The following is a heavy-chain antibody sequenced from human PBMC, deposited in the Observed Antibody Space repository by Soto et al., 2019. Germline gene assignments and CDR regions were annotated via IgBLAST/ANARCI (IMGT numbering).Heavy chain of an antibody. Sequence: GGSLRLSCAASGFTVSSNYMSWVRQAPGKGLEWVSVIYSGGSTYYADSVKGRFTISRDNSKNTLYLQMNSLRAEDTAVYYCATKHAYCSGGSCIIDWGQGTLVTVSS. CDR3: ATKHAYCSGGSCIID. D-gene: IGHD2-15*01. V-gene: IGHV3-66*01. CDR2: IYSGGST. J-gene: IGHJ4*02. CDR1: GFTVSSNY.